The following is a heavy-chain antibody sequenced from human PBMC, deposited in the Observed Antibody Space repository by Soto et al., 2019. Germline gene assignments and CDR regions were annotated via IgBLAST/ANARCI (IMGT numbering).Heavy chain of an antibody. Sequence: EVQLLESGGVLVQPGGSLRLSCAASGLTFSSYAMSWVRQAPGKVLEWVSASSGSGGSTYYADSVKDRFTISRDNSKNTLYLQMNSLRAEDTAVYYCAKNRYYYDSSGYYLDYWGQGTLVTVSS. J-gene: IGHJ4*02. CDR1: GLTFSSYA. V-gene: IGHV3-23*01. CDR2: SSGSGGST. D-gene: IGHD3-22*01. CDR3: AKNRYYYDSSGYYLDY.